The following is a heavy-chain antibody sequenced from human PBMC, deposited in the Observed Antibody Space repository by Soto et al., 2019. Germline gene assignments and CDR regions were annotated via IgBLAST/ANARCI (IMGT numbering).Heavy chain of an antibody. J-gene: IGHJ4*02. CDR3: ARQTEEVVSPAHFEY. D-gene: IGHD3-22*01. V-gene: IGHV5-10-1*01. CDR2: IDPSDSYT. CDR1: GYSFTSYW. Sequence: PGESLKISCKGSGYSFTSYWISWVRQMPGKGLEWMGRIDPSDSYTNYSPSFQGHVTISADKSISTAYLQWSSLKASDTAMYYCARQTEEVVSPAHFEYWGQGTLVTVPS.